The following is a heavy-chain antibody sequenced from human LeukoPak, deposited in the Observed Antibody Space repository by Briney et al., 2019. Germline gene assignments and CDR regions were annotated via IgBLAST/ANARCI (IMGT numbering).Heavy chain of an antibody. Sequence: GGSLRLSCAASGFTFSSYAMSWVRQVPGKGLEWVSVISGSGDNTYYPDSVKGRFTISKDNSKNTVYLQMSSLRVDDTAVYYCAKAASSSWPSYYYGMDVWGQGTTVTVSS. D-gene: IGHD6-13*01. CDR1: GFTFSSYA. CDR2: ISGSGDNT. V-gene: IGHV3-23*01. J-gene: IGHJ6*02. CDR3: AKAASSSWPSYYYGMDV.